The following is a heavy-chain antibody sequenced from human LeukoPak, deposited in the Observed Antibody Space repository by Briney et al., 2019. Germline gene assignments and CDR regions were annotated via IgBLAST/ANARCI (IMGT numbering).Heavy chain of an antibody. CDR2: IIPIFGTA. CDR1: GGTFSSYA. D-gene: IGHD2-15*01. V-gene: IGHV1-69*13. Sequence: GASVKVSCKASGGTFSSYAISWVRQAPGQGLEWMGGIIPIFGTANYAQKFQGRVTITADESTSTAYMELSSLRSEDTAVYYCARDIVVVVAANGDYYGMDVWGQGTTVTVSS. J-gene: IGHJ6*02. CDR3: ARDIVVVVAANGDYYGMDV.